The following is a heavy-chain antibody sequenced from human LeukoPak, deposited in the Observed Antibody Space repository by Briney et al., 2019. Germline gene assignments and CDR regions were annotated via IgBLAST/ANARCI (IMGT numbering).Heavy chain of an antibody. J-gene: IGHJ6*02. CDR3: ARRVGDSSGYYSYYYYYGMGV. CDR2: IIPIFGTA. V-gene: IGHV1-69*13. D-gene: IGHD3-22*01. Sequence: ASVKVSCKDSGGTFSSYAISWVRQAPGQGLEWMGGIIPIFGTANYARKFQGRVTITADESTSTAYMELSSLRSEDTAVYYCARRVGDSSGYYSYYYYYGMGVWGQGTTVTVSS. CDR1: GGTFSSYA.